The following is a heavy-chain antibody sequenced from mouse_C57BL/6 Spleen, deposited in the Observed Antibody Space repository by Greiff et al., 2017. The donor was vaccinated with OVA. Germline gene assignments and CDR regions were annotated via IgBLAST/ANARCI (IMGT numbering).Heavy chain of an antibody. V-gene: IGHV1-69*01. J-gene: IGHJ2*01. CDR2: IDPSDSST. CDR1: GYTFTSYW. D-gene: IGHD1-1*01. Sequence: VQLQQSGAELVMPGASVKLSCKASGYTFTSYWMHWVKQRPGQGLEWIGEIDPSDSSTNYNQKFKGKSTVTVDKSSSTAYMQLSSLTSEDSAVYYCARYYGSSYGDLDYWGQGTTLTVSS. CDR3: ARYYGSSYGDLDY.